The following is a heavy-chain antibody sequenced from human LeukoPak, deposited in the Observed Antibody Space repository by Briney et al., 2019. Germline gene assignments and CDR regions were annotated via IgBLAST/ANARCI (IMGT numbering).Heavy chain of an antibody. D-gene: IGHD6-19*01. CDR1: GFTFSSYA. CDR3: ARGGPNRSGWTLDY. Sequence: GGSLRLSCAASGFTFSSYAMHWVRQAPSKGLEWVAVISYDGSNKYYADSVRGRFTISRDNSKNTLYLQMNSLRAEDTAVYYCARGGPNRSGWTLDYWGPGTLVTVSS. J-gene: IGHJ4*02. V-gene: IGHV3-30-3*01. CDR2: ISYDGSNK.